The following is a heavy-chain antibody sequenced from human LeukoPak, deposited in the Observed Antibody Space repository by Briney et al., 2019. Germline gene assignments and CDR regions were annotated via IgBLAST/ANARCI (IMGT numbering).Heavy chain of an antibody. CDR3: ARVMRSGSPFDY. J-gene: IGHJ4*02. V-gene: IGHV4-61*02. Sequence: PSQTLSLTCTVSGGSISSGNYYWSWIRQPAGKGLEWIGRISTSGSTSYNPSLKSRVSISVDTSKNQFSLRLSSVTAADTAVYYCARVMRSGSPFDYWGQGTLVTVSS. D-gene: IGHD1-26*01. CDR2: ISTSGST. CDR1: GGSISSGNYY.